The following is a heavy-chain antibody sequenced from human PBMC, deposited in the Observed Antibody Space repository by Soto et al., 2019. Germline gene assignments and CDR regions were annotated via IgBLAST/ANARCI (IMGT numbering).Heavy chain of an antibody. Sequence: QVQLVQSGAEVKKPGASVKVSCKASGYTFTSYAMHWVRQAPGQRLEWMGWINAGNGNTKYSQRFQGRVTITRDTPAITAYMELSILRSEATAVDYCARALPPVDYWGQGTLVTVSS. CDR2: INAGNGNT. CDR3: ARALPPVDY. J-gene: IGHJ4*02. CDR1: GYTFTSYA. V-gene: IGHV1-3*01.